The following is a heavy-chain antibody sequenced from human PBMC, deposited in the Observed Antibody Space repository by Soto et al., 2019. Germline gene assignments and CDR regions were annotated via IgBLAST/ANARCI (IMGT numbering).Heavy chain of an antibody. V-gene: IGHV4-61*01. CDR2: IYYSGST. J-gene: IGHJ6*02. Sequence: QVQLQESGPGLVKPSETLSLTCTVSGGSVSSGSYYWSWIRQPPGKGLEWIGYIYYSGSTNYNPSIKSRVTISVDTSKNQFSLKLSSVTAADTAVYYCARFRVVTAIYYYGMDVWGQGTTVTVSS. D-gene: IGHD2-21*02. CDR1: GGSVSSGSYY. CDR3: ARFRVVTAIYYYGMDV.